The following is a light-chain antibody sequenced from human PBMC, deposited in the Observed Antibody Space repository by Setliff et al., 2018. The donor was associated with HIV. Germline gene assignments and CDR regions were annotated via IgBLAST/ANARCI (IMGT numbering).Light chain of an antibody. CDR2: EVT. J-gene: IGLJ1*01. V-gene: IGLV2-8*01. CDR3: FSYAGSNNFV. Sequence: QSALAQPPSASGSPGQSLTISCTGSSSDVGGYNYVSWYQQHPGKAPKLMIYEVTKRPSGVPDRFSGSKSGNTASLTISGLQAEDESDYYCFSYAGSNNFVFGTGTKVT. CDR1: SSDVGGYNY.